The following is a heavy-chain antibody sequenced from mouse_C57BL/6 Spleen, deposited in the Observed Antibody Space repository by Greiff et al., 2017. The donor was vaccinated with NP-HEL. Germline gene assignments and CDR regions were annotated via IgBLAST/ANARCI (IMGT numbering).Heavy chain of an antibody. Sequence: EVKLVESGPGLVKPSQSLSLTCSVTGYSITSGYYWNWIRQFPGNKLEWMGYISYDGSNNYNPSLKNRISITRDTSKNQFFLKLNSVTTEDTATYYCARDPSQLRYFDVWGTGTTVTVSS. CDR1: GYSITSGYY. CDR2: ISYDGSN. V-gene: IGHV3-6*01. CDR3: ARDPSQLRYFDV. D-gene: IGHD2-1*01. J-gene: IGHJ1*03.